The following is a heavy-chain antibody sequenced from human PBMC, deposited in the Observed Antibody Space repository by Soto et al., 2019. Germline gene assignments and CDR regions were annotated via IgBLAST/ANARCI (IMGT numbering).Heavy chain of an antibody. J-gene: IGHJ6*02. CDR3: ARDLGYCISTSCRNYYYDYGMDV. CDR2: IWYDGSNK. V-gene: IGHV3-33*01. CDR1: GFSLSSYG. Sequence: GGSLTLFCAASGFSLSSYGMHWVRQAPGKGLEWVAVIWYDGSNKYYADSVKGRFTISRDNSRNTLYLQMNSLRAEDMAVYYCARDLGYCISTSCRNYYYDYGMDVWGQGTTVTVSS. D-gene: IGHD2-2*01.